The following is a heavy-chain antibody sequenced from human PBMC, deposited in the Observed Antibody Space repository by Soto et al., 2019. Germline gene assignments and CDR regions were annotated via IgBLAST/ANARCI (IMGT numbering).Heavy chain of an antibody. CDR3: AGPPEGIEAAGTPFDY. CDR2: IIPIFGTA. Sequence: QVQLVQSGAEVKKPGSSVKVSCKASGGTFSSYAISWVRQAPGQGLEWMGGIIPIFGTANYAQKFQGRVTITADESTSTAYMELTSLRSEDTAVYYCAGPPEGIEAAGTPFDYWGQGTLVTVSS. V-gene: IGHV1-69*01. J-gene: IGHJ4*02. D-gene: IGHD6-13*01. CDR1: GGTFSSYA.